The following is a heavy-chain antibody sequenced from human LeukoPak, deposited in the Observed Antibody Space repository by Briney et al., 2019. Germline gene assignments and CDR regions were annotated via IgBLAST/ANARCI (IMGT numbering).Heavy chain of an antibody. D-gene: IGHD3-22*01. CDR1: GFTFSSYW. CDR2: INSDGSST. Sequence: GGSLRLSCAASGFTFSSYWTHWVRQAPGKGLVWVSRINSDGSSTSYADSVKGRFTISRDNAKNTLYLQMNSLRAEDTAVYYCARDSYEYYYDSSGYPGTFDYWGQGTLVTVSS. J-gene: IGHJ4*02. CDR3: ARDSYEYYYDSSGYPGTFDY. V-gene: IGHV3-74*01.